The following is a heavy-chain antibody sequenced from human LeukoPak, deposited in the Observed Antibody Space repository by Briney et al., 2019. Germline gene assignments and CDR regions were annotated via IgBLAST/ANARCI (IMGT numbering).Heavy chain of an antibody. D-gene: IGHD5-18*01. CDR1: GFTFSGYN. J-gene: IGHJ4*02. CDR2: ISSSSSYI. Sequence: GGSLRLSCAASGFTFSGYNMNWVRQAPGKGLEWVSSISSSSSYIYYADSVKGRFTISRDNAKNSLYLQMNSLRAEDTSVYYRATVYIYGSPTSYFDYWGQGTLVTVSS. V-gene: IGHV3-21*01. CDR3: ATVYIYGSPTSYFDY.